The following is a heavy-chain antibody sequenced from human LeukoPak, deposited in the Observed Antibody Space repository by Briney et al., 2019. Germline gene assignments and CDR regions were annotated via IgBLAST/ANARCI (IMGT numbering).Heavy chain of an antibody. J-gene: IGHJ6*03. D-gene: IGHD3-22*01. CDR1: GGSISSGGYF. CDR3: ARATHYSASTGGPYMDV. CDR2: IYDAGST. Sequence: PSETLSLTCTVSGGSISSGGYFWSWIRQHPGKGLEWIAHIYDAGSTHDNPSLRGRVAISLDTSANQFSLRLSCVTAAHTAVYFCARATHYSASTGGPYMDVWGQGTTVTVSS. V-gene: IGHV4-31*03.